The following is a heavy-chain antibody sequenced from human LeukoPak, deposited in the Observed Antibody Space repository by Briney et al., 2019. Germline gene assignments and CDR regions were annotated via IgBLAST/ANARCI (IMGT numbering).Heavy chain of an antibody. V-gene: IGHV3-30*18. Sequence: PGGFLRLSCAASGFTFSSYGMHWVRQAPGKGLEWVAVISYDGSNKYYADSVKGRFTISRDNSKNTLYLQMNSLRAEDTAVYYCAKDSVVAANHYFDYWGQGTLVTVSS. CDR1: GFTFSSYG. J-gene: IGHJ4*02. CDR3: AKDSVVAANHYFDY. CDR2: ISYDGSNK. D-gene: IGHD2-15*01.